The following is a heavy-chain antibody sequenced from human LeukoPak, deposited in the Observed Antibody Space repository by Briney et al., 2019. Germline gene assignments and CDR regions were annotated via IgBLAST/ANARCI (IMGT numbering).Heavy chain of an antibody. J-gene: IGHJ3*02. V-gene: IGHV3-30*18. D-gene: IGHD3-10*01. CDR3: EKVRGAFDI. Sequence: PGRSLRLSRAVSGFTFSSYGMHWVRQAPSKGMAWMVVISNTGSNKYYASSVKGTFTISRDNSKNTLYLQMTRLRAEDAAVYYCEKVRGAFDIWGQGTMVTVSS. CDR1: GFTFSSYG. CDR2: ISNTGSNK.